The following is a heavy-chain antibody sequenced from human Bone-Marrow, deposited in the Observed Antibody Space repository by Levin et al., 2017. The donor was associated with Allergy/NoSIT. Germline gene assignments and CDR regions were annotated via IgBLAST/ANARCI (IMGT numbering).Heavy chain of an antibody. CDR3: ARGEQYQPRDGMDV. J-gene: IGHJ6*02. CDR2: INPDGNDI. D-gene: IGHD2-2*01. V-gene: IGHV3-7*01. CDR1: GFTFTRFW. Sequence: ETLSLTCAASGFTFTRFWMNWVRQAPGKGLEWVALINPDGNDIYYMDSVEGRFTISRDNAKKSLDLQMNSLTAEDTAVYYCARGEQYQPRDGMDVWGQGTTVTVSS.